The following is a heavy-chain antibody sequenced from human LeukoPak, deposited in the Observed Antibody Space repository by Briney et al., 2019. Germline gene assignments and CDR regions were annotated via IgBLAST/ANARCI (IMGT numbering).Heavy chain of an antibody. CDR3: ARDSVVVPAAEPSNYYYYYYMDV. Sequence: ASVKVSCKASGYTFTSYGISWVRQAPGLGLEWMGWISAYNGNTNYAQKLQGRVTMTTDTSTSTAYMELRSLRSDDTAVYYCARDSVVVPAAEPSNYYYYYYMDVWGKGTTVTVSS. CDR2: ISAYNGNT. V-gene: IGHV1-18*01. J-gene: IGHJ6*03. D-gene: IGHD2-2*01. CDR1: GYTFTSYG.